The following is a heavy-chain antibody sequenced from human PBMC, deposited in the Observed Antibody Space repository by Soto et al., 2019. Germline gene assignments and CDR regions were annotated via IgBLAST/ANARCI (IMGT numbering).Heavy chain of an antibody. J-gene: IGHJ3*02. V-gene: IGHV3-23*01. D-gene: IGHD4-17*01. CDR1: GFLFSTYS. CDR3: AHPRGYGVFDAVDI. Sequence: PGGSLRLSCAASGFLFSTYSMNWVRQAPGKGLEWVSALSSSGDSTYYAESVRGRFTISRDNSINTLYLQMSSLRTEDTAVYYCAHPRGYGVFDAVDIWGQGKVVTVSS. CDR2: LSSSGDST.